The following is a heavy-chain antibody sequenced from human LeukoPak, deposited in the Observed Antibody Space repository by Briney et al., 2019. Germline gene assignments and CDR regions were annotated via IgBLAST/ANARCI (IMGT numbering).Heavy chain of an antibody. Sequence: ASVKVSCKASGYSFTTYNVHWLRQAPGQGLEWMGIINPTDGSTSYAQNFQGRVTITADKSTSTAYMELSSLRAEDTAVYYCASVLSGIAVAGSFDRWGQGTLVTVSS. V-gene: IGHV1-46*01. CDR3: ASVLSGIAVAGSFDR. CDR2: INPTDGST. CDR1: GYSFTTYN. J-gene: IGHJ5*02. D-gene: IGHD6-19*01.